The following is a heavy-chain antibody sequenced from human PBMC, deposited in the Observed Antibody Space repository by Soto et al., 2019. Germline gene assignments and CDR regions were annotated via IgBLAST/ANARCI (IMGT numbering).Heavy chain of an antibody. V-gene: IGHV4-59*01. J-gene: IGHJ4*02. D-gene: IGHD6-6*01. CDR3: ARGQPPEARYSSSFPYFDY. CDR2: IYYSGST. Sequence: SETLSLTCTVSGGSISSYYWSWIRQPPGKGLEWIGYIYYSGSTNYNPSLKSRVTISVDTSKNQFSLKLSSVTAADTAVYYCARGQPPEARYSSSFPYFDYWGQGTLVTVSS. CDR1: GGSISSYY.